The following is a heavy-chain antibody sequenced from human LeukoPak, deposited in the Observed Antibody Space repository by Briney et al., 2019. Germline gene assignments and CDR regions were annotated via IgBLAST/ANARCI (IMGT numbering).Heavy chain of an antibody. J-gene: IGHJ4*02. D-gene: IGHD4-17*01. V-gene: IGHV1-2*04. CDR3: ARVTVTTLFDH. CDR2: INPKNSGT. CDR1: GYTFSDYY. Sequence: ASVKVSCRTSGYTFSDYYIHWVRQAPGQGLEWMGWINPKNSGTKYAQKFQGWITMTTDTSTSTAYMELTSLRSNDTAVYYCARVTVTTLFDHWGPGTLVTVSS.